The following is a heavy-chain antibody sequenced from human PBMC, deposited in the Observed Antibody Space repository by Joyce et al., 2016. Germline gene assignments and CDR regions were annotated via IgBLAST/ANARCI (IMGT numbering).Heavy chain of an antibody. CDR1: GFTITSKY. D-gene: IGHD5-12*01. Sequence: EVQLVESGGGLVQPGGSLRLSCTVSGFTITSKYINWVRQAAGKGLEWVSVVYSGGTTYYADSVKGRFSISRDKSKNTIYLQMNSLRPEDTAVYYCAREVGGNSGVAFDIWGQGTLVTVSS. CDR3: AREVGGNSGVAFDI. CDR2: VYSGGTT. V-gene: IGHV3-66*02. J-gene: IGHJ3*02.